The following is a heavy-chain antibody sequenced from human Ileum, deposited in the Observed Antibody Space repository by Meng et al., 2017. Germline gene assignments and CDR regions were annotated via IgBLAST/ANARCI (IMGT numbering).Heavy chain of an antibody. CDR2: FSGSGGAI. D-gene: IGHD4-17*01. Sequence: QVQLVESGGGLVKPGGSLRLSCAASGFNIGDYFMKWIRQPPGKGLEWVSYFSGSGGAIYADSVKGRFTVSRDNAKNTLYLQMNSLRVEDTAVYYCAREHGEPHWGSGTLVTVSS. V-gene: IGHV3-11*01. CDR1: GFNIGDYF. J-gene: IGHJ4*02. CDR3: AREHGEPH.